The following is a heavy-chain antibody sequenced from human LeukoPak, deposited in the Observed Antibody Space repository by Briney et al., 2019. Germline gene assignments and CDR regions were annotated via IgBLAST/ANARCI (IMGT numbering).Heavy chain of an antibody. CDR3: ARHLSQDGEGDFDY. CDR1: GGSISSYY. CDR2: IYYSGST. D-gene: IGHD4-17*01. Sequence: SETLSLTCTVSGGSISSYYWSWIRQPPGKGLGWIGYIYYSGSTNYNPSLKSRVTISVDTSKNQFSLKLSSVTAADTAVYYCARHLSQDGEGDFDYWGQGTLVTVSS. J-gene: IGHJ4*02. V-gene: IGHV4-59*08.